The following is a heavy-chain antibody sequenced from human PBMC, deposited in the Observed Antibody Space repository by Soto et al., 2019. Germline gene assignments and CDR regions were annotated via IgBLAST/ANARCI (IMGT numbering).Heavy chain of an antibody. CDR1: GFTLNNAW. Sequence: PEVTLSRSFAASGFTLNNAWMSYVRQAPVKELEWVGRIKSKTDGGTTDYAAPAKVRFTFSRDYSKNTRNLQMNSLKTEDTAVYYCTTNVPYTIVRGYHLNSYYYGFDGCQKETTLSVYS. J-gene: IGHJ6*01. CDR3: TTNVPYTIVRGYHLNSYYYGFDG. CDR2: IKSKTDGGTT. V-gene: IGHV3-15*01. D-gene: IGHD3-10*01.